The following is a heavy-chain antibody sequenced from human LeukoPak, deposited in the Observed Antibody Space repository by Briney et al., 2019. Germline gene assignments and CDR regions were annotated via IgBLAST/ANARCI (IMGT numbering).Heavy chain of an antibody. D-gene: IGHD5-18*01. V-gene: IGHV3-33*01. CDR3: AAGDSYGYKGPFDY. Sequence: PGRSLRLSRAASGLTFTSYGMHWVRQAPGKGLEWVAVIWYDGTIKYYEDSVQGRFTISRENSRNALYLQMSSLRAEDTVVYYCAAGDSYGYKGPFDYWREGPLVSVFS. CDR2: IWYDGTIK. CDR1: GLTFTSYG. J-gene: IGHJ4*02.